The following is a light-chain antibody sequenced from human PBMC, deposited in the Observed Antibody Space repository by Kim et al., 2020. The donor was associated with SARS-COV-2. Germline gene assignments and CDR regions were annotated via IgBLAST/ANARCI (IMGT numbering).Light chain of an antibody. J-gene: IGKJ1*01. CDR1: QDISNY. Sequence: DIQMTQSPSSLSASVGDRVTITCQASQDISNYLNWYQQKPGKAPKLLIYDASNLETGVPSRFSGSGSGTDFTFTISSLQPEDIATYYCQQYYNLWTFGQGTKVDIK. CDR2: DAS. CDR3: QQYYNLWT. V-gene: IGKV1-33*01.